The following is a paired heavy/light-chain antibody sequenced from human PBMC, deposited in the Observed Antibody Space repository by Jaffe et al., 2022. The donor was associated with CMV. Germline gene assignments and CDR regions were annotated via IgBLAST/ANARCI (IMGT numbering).Light chain of an antibody. CDR3: YSTDSTNNHRV. CDR2: EDT. J-gene: IGLJ3*02. Sequence: SYELKQPPSVSVSPGQTARITCSGDALPKKYVSWYQQKSGQAPVLVMYEDTRRPSGIPERFSGSSSGTMATLTVSGAQAEDEADYYCYSTDSTNNHRVFGGGTKLTVL. V-gene: IGLV3-10*01. CDR1: ALPKKY.
Heavy chain of an antibody. V-gene: IGHV3-15*01. CDR2: IKSKVDGGTT. CDR1: GFTFSNAW. Sequence: EEELVESGGGLVKPGGSLRLSCAASGFTFSNAWMGWVRQAPGKGLEWVGRIKSKVDGGTTDHAAPVKDRFTISRDDSENKLYLQMNILKTEDTAIYYCTTDYYFDTDGRQLDYWGRGTLVTVSS. CDR3: TTDYYFDTDGRQLDY. D-gene: IGHD3-22*01. J-gene: IGHJ4*02.